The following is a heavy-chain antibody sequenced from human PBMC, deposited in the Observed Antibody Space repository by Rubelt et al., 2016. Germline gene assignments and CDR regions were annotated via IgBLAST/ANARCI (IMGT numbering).Heavy chain of an antibody. CDR2: IDHSRGT. D-gene: IGHD6-19*01. Sequence: QVHLQESGPGLVKPSGTLSLTCLISGASINIHQWWTWVRQPPGKGLEWIGQIDHSRGTNYIPSLSSRVTISVDISKNRFSMNMSSVTAADTAVDYCAREGYSSGWYDDYWGQGTLVTVSS. J-gene: IGHJ4*02. CDR3: AREGYSSGWYDDY. CDR1: GASINIHQW. V-gene: IGHV4-4*02.